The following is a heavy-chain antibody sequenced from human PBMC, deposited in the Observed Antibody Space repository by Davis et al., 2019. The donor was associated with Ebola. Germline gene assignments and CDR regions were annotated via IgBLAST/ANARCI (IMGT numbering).Heavy chain of an antibody. CDR1: GFSLSNARMG. Sequence: SGPTLVKPTETLTLTCTVSGFSLSNARMGVGWIRQPPGKALEWLALIYWNDDKRYSPSLKSRLTITKDTSKNQVVLTMTNMDPVDTATYYCAHRRVAAAQFPVGGWFDPWGQGTLVTVSS. CDR3: AHRRVAAAQFPVGGWFDP. J-gene: IGHJ5*02. D-gene: IGHD6-13*01. CDR2: IYWNDDK. V-gene: IGHV2-5*01.